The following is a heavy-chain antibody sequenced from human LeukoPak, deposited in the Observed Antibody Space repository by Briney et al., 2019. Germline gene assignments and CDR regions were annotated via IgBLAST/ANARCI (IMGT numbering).Heavy chain of an antibody. CDR3: ARTTEAHSWRTRYYDYYMDV. J-gene: IGHJ6*03. CDR1: GGSISSYF. V-gene: IGHV4-59*01. D-gene: IGHD6-13*01. Sequence: SETLSLTCTVSGGSISSYFWSWIRQPPGKGLEWIGYIYYSGSTNYNPSLKSRVTISVDTSKNQFSLKLSSVTAADTAVYYCARTTEAHSWRTRYYDYYMDVWGKGTTVTVSS. CDR2: IYYSGST.